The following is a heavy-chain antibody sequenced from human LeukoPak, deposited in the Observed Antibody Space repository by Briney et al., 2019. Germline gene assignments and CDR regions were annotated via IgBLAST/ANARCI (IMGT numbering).Heavy chain of an antibody. CDR1: GFTFSSYS. D-gene: IGHD3-10*01. CDR2: ISSSSSYI. J-gene: IGHJ4*02. CDR3: VKDKGYDYADGFDF. Sequence: GGSLRLSCAASGFTFSSYSMNWVRQAPGKGLEWVSSISSSSSYIYYADSVKGRFTISRDNSKNTLFLQMNSLSAEDTAVYYCVKDKGYDYADGFDFWGQGTLVTVSP. V-gene: IGHV3-21*01.